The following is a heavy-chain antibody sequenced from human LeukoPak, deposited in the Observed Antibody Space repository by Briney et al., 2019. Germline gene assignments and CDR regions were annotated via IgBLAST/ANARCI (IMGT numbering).Heavy chain of an antibody. V-gene: IGHV3-30*04. CDR2: ISYDGSNK. J-gene: IGHJ4*02. CDR1: GGTFSSYA. Sequence: SCKASGGTFSSYAISWVRQAPGKGLEWVAVISYDGSNKYYADSVKGRFTISRDNSKNTLYLQMNSLRAEDTAVYYCAKVGVGATPIDYWGQGTLVTVSS. CDR3: AKVGVGATPIDY. D-gene: IGHD1-26*01.